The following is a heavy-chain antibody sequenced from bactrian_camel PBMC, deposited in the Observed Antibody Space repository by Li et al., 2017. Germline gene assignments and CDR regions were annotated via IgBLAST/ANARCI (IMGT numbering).Heavy chain of an antibody. CDR3: AADGWVEHDGRCDS. D-gene: IGHD3*01. Sequence: HVQLVESGGGSVQAGGSLRLSCAVSGSTHETCLAWFRQAPGREREGVAAMTTRRGETTYYADSVKGQFTISQDNAKNTVYLQMTDLKLEDTAVYYCAADGWVEHDGRCDSLSQGTQVTVS. CDR2: MTTRRGETT. V-gene: IGHV3S63*01. J-gene: IGHJ4*01. CDR1: GSTHETC.